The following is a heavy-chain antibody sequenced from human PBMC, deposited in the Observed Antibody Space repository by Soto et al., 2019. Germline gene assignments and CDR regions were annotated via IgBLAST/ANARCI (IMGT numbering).Heavy chain of an antibody. CDR3: ARVVSGAAAGTWFDP. D-gene: IGHD6-13*01. Sequence: QVQLVQSGAEVKKPGASVKVSCKASGYTFTSYYMHWVRQAPGQGLEWMGIINPSGGSTSHAQKFQGRVTMSRDTSTSTVYMELSSLRSEDTAVYYCARVVSGAAAGTWFDPWGQGTLVTVSS. CDR1: GYTFTSYY. J-gene: IGHJ5*02. CDR2: INPSGGST. V-gene: IGHV1-46*01.